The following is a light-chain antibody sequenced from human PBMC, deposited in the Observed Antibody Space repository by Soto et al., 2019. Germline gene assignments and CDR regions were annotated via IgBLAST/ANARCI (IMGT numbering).Light chain of an antibody. Sequence: PSTLSASVGDRVTITCRASQSIGSWLAWYQXKXGXXXKXXXYAASSLQSGVPSRFSGSGSGTDFTLTISSLQPEDFATYYCQQSYSTQITFGQGTRLEIK. J-gene: IGKJ5*01. CDR2: AAS. CDR3: QQSYSTQIT. CDR1: QSIGSW. V-gene: IGKV1-39*01.